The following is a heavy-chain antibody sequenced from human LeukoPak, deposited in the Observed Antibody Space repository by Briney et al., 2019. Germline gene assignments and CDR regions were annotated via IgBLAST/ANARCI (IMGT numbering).Heavy chain of an antibody. J-gene: IGHJ4*02. Sequence: EASVKVSCQASEYTFTGYYIHWVRQAPGQGLEWMGWIDPNAGDSNYVQRFQGRVTMTRDTSISTAYMELSRLRSDDTAFYYCARIRYCGGISCYYIDYWGQGTLVTVSA. CDR1: EYTFTGYY. CDR3: ARIRYCGGISCYYIDY. V-gene: IGHV1-2*02. CDR2: IDPNAGDS. D-gene: IGHD2-2*01.